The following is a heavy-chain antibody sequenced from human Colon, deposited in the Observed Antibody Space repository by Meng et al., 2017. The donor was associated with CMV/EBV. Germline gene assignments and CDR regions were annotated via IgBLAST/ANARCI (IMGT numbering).Heavy chain of an antibody. Sequence: FTVTNAWMSWFRQAPGKGLEWIGHIKSKTDGATTDYAAPVKGRFTISRDDSKNTVYLQMNSLKSEDTAVYYCTTAAPFYHKSDYYDYWGQGTLVTVSS. J-gene: IGHJ4*02. CDR3: TTAAPFYHKSDYYDY. CDR2: IKSKTDGATT. D-gene: IGHD3-22*01. CDR1: FTVTNAW. V-gene: IGHV3-15*01.